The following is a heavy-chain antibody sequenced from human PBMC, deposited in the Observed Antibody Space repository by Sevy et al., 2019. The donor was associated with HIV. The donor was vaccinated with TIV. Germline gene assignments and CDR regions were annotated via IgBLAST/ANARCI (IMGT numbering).Heavy chain of an antibody. CDR2: ISGSGGNT. CDR3: ATGLLVPAYRYFDY. Sequence: GGSLRLSCAASGFTFSSYAMTWVRQAPGKGLEWVSTISGSGGNTYYADSVKGRFTISRDNSKNTLYLQMNSLRAEDTAVYYCATGLLVPAYRYFDYWGQGTLVTVSS. V-gene: IGHV3-23*01. D-gene: IGHD2-2*01. CDR1: GFTFSSYA. J-gene: IGHJ4*02.